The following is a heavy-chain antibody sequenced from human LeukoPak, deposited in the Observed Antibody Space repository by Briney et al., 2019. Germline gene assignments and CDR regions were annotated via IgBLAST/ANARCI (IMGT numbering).Heavy chain of an antibody. CDR1: GFTFSSYS. J-gene: IGHJ4*02. CDR3: ARPGYYDFWSGTYPFDY. Sequence: PGGSLRLSCAASGFTFSSYSMNWVRQAPGKGLEWVSSISSSSSYIYYADSVKGRFTISRDNAKNSLYLQMNSLRAEDTAVYYCARPGYYDFWSGTYPFDYWGQGTLVTVSS. CDR2: ISSSSSYI. V-gene: IGHV3-21*04. D-gene: IGHD3-3*01.